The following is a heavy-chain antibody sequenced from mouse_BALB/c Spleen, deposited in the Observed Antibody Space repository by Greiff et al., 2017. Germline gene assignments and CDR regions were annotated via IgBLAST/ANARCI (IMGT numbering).Heavy chain of an antibody. CDR3: ARNYYGSSPSRYYFDY. Sequence: VMLVESGPGLVAPSQSLSITCTVSGFSLTSYGVHWVRQPPGKGLEWLGVIWAGGSANYNSALMSRLSISKDNSKSQVFLKRNSLQTDDTAMYYCARNYYGSSPSRYYFDYWGQGTTLTVSS. V-gene: IGHV2-9*02. CDR1: GFSLTSYG. CDR2: IWAGGSA. J-gene: IGHJ2*01. D-gene: IGHD1-1*01.